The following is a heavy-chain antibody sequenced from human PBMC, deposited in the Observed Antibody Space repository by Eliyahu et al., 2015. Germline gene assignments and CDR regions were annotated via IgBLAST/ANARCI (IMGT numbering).Heavy chain of an antibody. CDR1: GFTFSPCS. CDR3: ARVFTGRGGGDCYGCRYGMDV. CDR2: ISSSSSYI. D-gene: IGHD2-21*02. J-gene: IGHJ6*02. Sequence: EVQLVESGGGLVKPGGSLRLSCAASGFTFSPCSMNWVRQAPGKGLXWVSSISSSSSYIYYADSVKGRFTVSRDNAKNSLYLQMNSLRVEDTAVYYCARVFTGRGGGDCYGCRYGMDVWGQGTTVTVSS. V-gene: IGHV3-21*01.